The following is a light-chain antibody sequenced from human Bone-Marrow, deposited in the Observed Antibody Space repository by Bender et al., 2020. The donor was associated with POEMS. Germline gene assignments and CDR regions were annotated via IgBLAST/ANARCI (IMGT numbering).Light chain of an antibody. CDR2: YDS. CDR3: QVWDNSGHHWV. J-gene: IGLJ3*02. V-gene: IGLV3-21*04. CDR1: NIETQS. Sequence: SYVLTQPPSVSLAPGQTARITCGGNNIETQSVHWYQQKPGQAPVLVISYDSDRPSGIPERFSGSNSGYTAALTISRVEPGDEADYYCQVWDNSGHHWVFGGGTKLTVL.